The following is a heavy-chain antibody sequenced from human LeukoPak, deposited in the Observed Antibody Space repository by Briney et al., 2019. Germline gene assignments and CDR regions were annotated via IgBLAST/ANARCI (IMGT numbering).Heavy chain of an antibody. D-gene: IGHD1-1*01. Sequence: GGSLRLSCAASGFTFSSYWMSWVRQAPGKGLEWVANIKQDGSEKYYVDSVKGRFTISRDNAKNSLYLQMNSLRAEDTAVYYCARVIRDWKEGEAFDYWGQGTLVTVSS. V-gene: IGHV3-7*01. CDR1: GFTFSSYW. CDR3: ARVIRDWKEGEAFDY. CDR2: IKQDGSEK. J-gene: IGHJ4*02.